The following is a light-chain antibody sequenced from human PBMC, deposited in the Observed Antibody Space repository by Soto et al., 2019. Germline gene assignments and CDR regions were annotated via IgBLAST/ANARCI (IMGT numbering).Light chain of an antibody. CDR2: DAG. Sequence: QSVLTQPASVSASPGQSITISCTGTSSDVGDYNYVSWYQQHPDKAPKLMIYDAGHRPSGISNRFSGSKSGNTASLTISGLQADDEAYYYCSSYTSSSTLVVFGGGTKLTVL. CDR1: SSDVGDYNY. V-gene: IGLV2-14*03. CDR3: SSYTSSSTLVV. J-gene: IGLJ2*01.